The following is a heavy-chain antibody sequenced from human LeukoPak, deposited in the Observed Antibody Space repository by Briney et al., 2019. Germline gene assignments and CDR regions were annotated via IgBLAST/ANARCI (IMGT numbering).Heavy chain of an antibody. Sequence: GGSLRLSCAASGFTFSSYSMNWVRQAPGKGLEWVSYISSSSSTIYYADSVKGRFTISRDNAKNSLYLQMNSLRAEDTALYYRAKDAYYYGSGSYKAFYFDYWGQGTLVTVSS. D-gene: IGHD3-10*01. CDR1: GFTFSSYS. J-gene: IGHJ4*02. CDR3: AKDAYYYGSGSYKAFYFDY. CDR2: ISSSSSTI. V-gene: IGHV3-48*04.